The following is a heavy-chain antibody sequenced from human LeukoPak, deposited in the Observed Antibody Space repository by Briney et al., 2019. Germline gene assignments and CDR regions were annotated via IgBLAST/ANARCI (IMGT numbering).Heavy chain of an antibody. CDR1: GFTFSSHS. Sequence: GGSLRLSCAASGFTFSSHSMNWVRQAPGKGLEWVSSISSISDYIYYAGSVKGRFTISRDNAKNSLYLQMNSLRVEDTAVYYCATTLTRDSSGSYGALDYWGQGTLVTVSS. V-gene: IGHV3-21*01. CDR2: ISSISDYI. J-gene: IGHJ4*02. D-gene: IGHD6-19*01. CDR3: ATTLTRDSSGSYGALDY.